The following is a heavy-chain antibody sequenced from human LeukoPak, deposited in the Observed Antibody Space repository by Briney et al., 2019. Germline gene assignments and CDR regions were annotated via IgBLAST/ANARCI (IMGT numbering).Heavy chain of an antibody. CDR2: ISFDGSNK. CDR1: GFTFSAYG. Sequence: PGGSLRLSSAASGFTFSAYGIHWVRQAPGKGLEWVSLISFDGSNKYFADSVKGRFTISRDNSKNTLHLQMNSLRAEDTALYYCVRGIGLGSGWYEFDYWGQGTLVTVSS. J-gene: IGHJ4*02. CDR3: VRGIGLGSGWYEFDY. V-gene: IGHV3-30*19. D-gene: IGHD6-19*01.